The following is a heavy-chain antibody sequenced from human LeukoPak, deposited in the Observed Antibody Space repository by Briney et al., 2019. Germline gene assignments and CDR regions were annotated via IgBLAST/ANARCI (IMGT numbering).Heavy chain of an antibody. Sequence: GGSLRLSCAASGFTFGDYGMSWVRQAPGKGLEWVSGINWNGGSTGYADSVKGRFTISRDNAKNSVYLQMNSLRDEDTAVYYCVRPVVAATTPDTFDIWGQGTMVTVSS. V-gene: IGHV3-20*04. J-gene: IGHJ3*02. CDR1: GFTFGDYG. CDR3: VRPVVAATTPDTFDI. D-gene: IGHD2-15*01. CDR2: INWNGGST.